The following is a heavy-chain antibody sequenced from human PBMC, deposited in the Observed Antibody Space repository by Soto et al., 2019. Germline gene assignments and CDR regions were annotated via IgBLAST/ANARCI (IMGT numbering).Heavy chain of an antibody. CDR1: GAYVSATGCY. Sequence: QVQLQESGPGLVKPSQTLSLTCVVSGAYVSATGCYWSWIRQHPGKGLEWIGYIDSSGSSYYSPSLKSRLSLSIDTSKNDFSLKLTSVTAADTAIYYCARVQRFCPARWGQGTLVTVSS. V-gene: IGHV4-31*11. J-gene: IGHJ4*02. CDR2: IDSSGSS. D-gene: IGHD3-3*01. CDR3: ARVQRFCPAR.